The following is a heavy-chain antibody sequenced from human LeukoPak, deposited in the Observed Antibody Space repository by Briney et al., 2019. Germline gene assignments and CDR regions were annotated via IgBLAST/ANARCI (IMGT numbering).Heavy chain of an antibody. CDR3: ARDRVGIAARPGDYYYYYYMDV. Sequence: SETPSLTSTVSGGSICSYYWSWIRHPPRKGLEWIVYIYYRGSTNYNPSLTSRVTISVDTSKNQFSLKLSSVTAADTAVYYCARDRVGIAARPGDYYYYYYMDVWGKGTTVTVSS. D-gene: IGHD6-6*01. CDR1: GGSICSYY. V-gene: IGHV4-59*12. CDR2: IYYRGST. J-gene: IGHJ6*03.